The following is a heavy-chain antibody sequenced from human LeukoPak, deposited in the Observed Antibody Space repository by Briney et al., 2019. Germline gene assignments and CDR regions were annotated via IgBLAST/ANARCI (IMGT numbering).Heavy chain of an antibody. CDR2: IIPICGTA. CDR3: ATTSTGPKYCSSTSCYPQCYFDY. J-gene: IGHJ4*02. CDR1: GGTFSSYA. V-gene: IGHV1-69*05. D-gene: IGHD2-2*01. Sequence: SVKVSCKASGGTFSSYAISWVRQAPGQGLEWMGGIIPICGTANYAQKFQGRVTITTGESTSTAYMELSSLRSEDTAVYYCATTSTGPKYCSSTSCYPQCYFDYWGQGTLVTVSS.